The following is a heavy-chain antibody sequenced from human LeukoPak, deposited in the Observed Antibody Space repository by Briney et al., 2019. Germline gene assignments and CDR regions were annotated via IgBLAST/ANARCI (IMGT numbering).Heavy chain of an antibody. CDR2: LGGNA. CDR1: GFTLSSYA. CDR3: ARQFSLGYLEY. Sequence: GGSLRLSCTASGFTLSSYAMAWVRQASGKGLEWVSALGGNAYYADSVKGRFTISRDNSKNTLYLQMNSLRAEDTAVYYCARQFSLGYLEYWGQGTLVTVSS. D-gene: IGHD3-16*01. J-gene: IGHJ4*02. V-gene: IGHV3-23*01.